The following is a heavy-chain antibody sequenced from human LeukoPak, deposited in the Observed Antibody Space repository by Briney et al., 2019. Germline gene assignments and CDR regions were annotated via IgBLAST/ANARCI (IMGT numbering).Heavy chain of an antibody. V-gene: IGHV3-21*01. Sequence: GGPLRLSCAASGFTFNIYTMNWVRQAPGKGLEWVSSISSSSSYIYYADSVKGRFTISRDNAKNSLYLQINSLRAEDTAVYYWARDEGRNDAFDIWGQGTMVTVSS. CDR2: ISSSSSYI. J-gene: IGHJ3*02. CDR1: GFTFNIYT. CDR3: ARDEGRNDAFDI.